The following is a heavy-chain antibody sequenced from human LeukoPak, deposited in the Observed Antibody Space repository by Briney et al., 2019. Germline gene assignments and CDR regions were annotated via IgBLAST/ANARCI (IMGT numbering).Heavy chain of an antibody. CDR3: ARVQDGYNNPLDY. V-gene: IGHV7-4-1*02. CDR1: GYTSTSYA. CDR2: INTNTGNP. D-gene: IGHD5-24*01. Sequence: ASVKVSCKASGYTSTSYAMNWVRRAPGQGLEWMGWINTNTGNPTYAQGFTGRFVFSLDTSVSTAYLQISSLKAEDTAVYYCARVQDGYNNPLDYWGQGTLVTVSS. J-gene: IGHJ4*02.